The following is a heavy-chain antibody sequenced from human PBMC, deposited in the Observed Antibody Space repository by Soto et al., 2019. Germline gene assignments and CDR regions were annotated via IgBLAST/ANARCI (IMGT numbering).Heavy chain of an antibody. D-gene: IGHD6-13*01. CDR3: ARGREQQLVLGYYYYGMAV. Sequence: SVKVSCKASGGTFSSYAISWVRQAPGQGLEWMGGIIPIFGTANYAQKFQGRVTITADESTSTAYMELSSLRSEDTAVYYCARGREQQLVLGYYYYGMAVWGQGTTVTGSS. CDR2: IIPIFGTA. CDR1: GGTFSSYA. J-gene: IGHJ6*02. V-gene: IGHV1-69*13.